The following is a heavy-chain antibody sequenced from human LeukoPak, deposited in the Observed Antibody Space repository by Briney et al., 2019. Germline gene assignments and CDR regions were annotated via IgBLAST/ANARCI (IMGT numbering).Heavy chain of an antibody. CDR1: GGSISSYY. CDR2: IYYSGST. V-gene: IGHV4-59*01. CDR3: ASSKAAAGWYYFDY. J-gene: IGHJ4*02. Sequence: SETLSLTCTVSGGSISSYYWSWIRQPPGKGLEWIGYIYYSGSTNYNPSLKSRVTISVDTSKNQFSLKLSSVTAADTAVYYCASSKAAAGWYYFDYWGQRTLVTVSS. D-gene: IGHD6-13*01.